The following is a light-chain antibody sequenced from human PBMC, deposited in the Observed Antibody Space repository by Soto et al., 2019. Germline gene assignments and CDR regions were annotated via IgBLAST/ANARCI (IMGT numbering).Light chain of an antibody. V-gene: IGLV2-18*02. Sequence: ALAQPPSVSGSPGQSVTISSTGTSSDVGSYNRVSWYQQPPGTAPKLMIYEVSNRPSGVPDRFSGSKSGNTASLTISGLQAEDEADYYCSSYTSTSIYVFGPGTKVTVL. J-gene: IGLJ1*01. CDR3: SSYTSTSIYV. CDR1: SSDVGSYNR. CDR2: EVS.